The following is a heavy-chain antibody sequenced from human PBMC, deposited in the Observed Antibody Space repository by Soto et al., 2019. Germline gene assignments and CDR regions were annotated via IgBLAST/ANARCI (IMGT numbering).Heavy chain of an antibody. CDR2: ISGSGGST. J-gene: IGHJ2*01. CDR3: ANRTGGWYFDL. CDR1: GFTFSSYA. Sequence: EVQLLESGGGLVQPGGSLRLSCAASGFTFSSYAMSWVRQAPGKGLEWVSAISGSGGSTYYADSVRGRLTISRDNSKNTLYLQRNSLRAEDTTVYYCANRTGGWYFDLWGRGTLVTVSS. V-gene: IGHV3-23*01. D-gene: IGHD3-16*01.